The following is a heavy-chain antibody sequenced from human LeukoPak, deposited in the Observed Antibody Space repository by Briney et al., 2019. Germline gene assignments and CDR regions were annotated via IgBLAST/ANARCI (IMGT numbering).Heavy chain of an antibody. V-gene: IGHV3-23*01. CDR3: TKNIIVVPAQDY. CDR2: FSGNGGST. J-gene: IGHJ4*02. CDR1: GFTFSNYA. D-gene: IGHD2-2*01. Sequence: GGSLRLSCAASGFTFSNYAMSWVRQAPGKGLERVSTFSGNGGSTYSADSVKGRFTISRDNSKNTLYLQMTSLRAEDTAVYYCTKNIIVVPAQDYWGQGTLVTVSS.